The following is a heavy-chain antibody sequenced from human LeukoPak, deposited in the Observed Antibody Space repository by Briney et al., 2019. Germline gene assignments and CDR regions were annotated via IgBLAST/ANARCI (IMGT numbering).Heavy chain of an antibody. J-gene: IGHJ4*02. Sequence: GGSLRLSCAASGFTFSSYWMSWVRQAPGKGLEWVANIKQDGSETYYVDSVKGRFTISRDNAKNSLYLQMNSLRAEDTAVYYCARSYGDYATDYFDYWGQGTLVTVSS. CDR2: IKQDGSET. V-gene: IGHV3-7*01. CDR1: GFTFSSYW. CDR3: ARSYGDYATDYFDY. D-gene: IGHD4-17*01.